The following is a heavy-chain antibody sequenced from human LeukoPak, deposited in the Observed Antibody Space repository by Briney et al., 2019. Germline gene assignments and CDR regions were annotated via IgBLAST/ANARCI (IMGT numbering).Heavy chain of an antibody. D-gene: IGHD6-13*01. Sequence: ASVKVSCKASGYTFTSYAMHWVRQAPGQRLEWMGWINAGNGNTKYSQEFQGRVTITRDTSASTAYMELSSLRSEDMAVYYCARGSKGYSSTWPQAEFDYWGQGTLVTVSS. CDR2: INAGNGNT. J-gene: IGHJ4*02. CDR1: GYTFTSYA. V-gene: IGHV1-3*03. CDR3: ARGSKGYSSTWPQAEFDY.